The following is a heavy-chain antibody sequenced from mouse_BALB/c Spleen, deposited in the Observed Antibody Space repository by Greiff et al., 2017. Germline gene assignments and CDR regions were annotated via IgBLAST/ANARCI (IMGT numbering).Heavy chain of an antibody. J-gene: IGHJ3*01. Sequence: EVQLQQSGAELVRPGALVKLSCKASGFNIKDYYMHWVKQRPEQGLEWIGWIDPENGNTIYDPKFQGKASITADTSSNTAYLQLSSLTSEDTAVYYCARRGYYDCDAWFAYWGQGTLVTVSA. V-gene: IGHV14-1*02. CDR1: GFNIKDYY. CDR3: ARRGYYDCDAWFAY. D-gene: IGHD2-4*01. CDR2: IDPENGNT.